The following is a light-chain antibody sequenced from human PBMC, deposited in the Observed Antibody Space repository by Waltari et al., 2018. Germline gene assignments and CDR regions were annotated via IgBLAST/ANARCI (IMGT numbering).Light chain of an antibody. J-gene: IGKJ4*01. CDR2: WAS. CDR1: QSVLYSSNNKNY. V-gene: IGKV4-1*01. Sequence: DIVMTQSPDSLAVSLVERATINCKSSQSVLYSSNNKNYLAWYQQKPGQPPKLLIYWASTRESGVPDRFSGSGSGTDFTLTISSLQADDVAVYYCLQYYSTPFTFGGGTKVEIK. CDR3: LQYYSTPFT.